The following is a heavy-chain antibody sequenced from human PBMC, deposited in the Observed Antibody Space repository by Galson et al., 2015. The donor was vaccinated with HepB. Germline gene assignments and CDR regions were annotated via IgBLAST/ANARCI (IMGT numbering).Heavy chain of an antibody. Sequence: SLRLSCAASGFTFRRYGIHWVRQAPGKGLEWVAVISNDGSNKYYADSVKGRFTISRDNSKNTLYLQMNSLGTEDTAVYYCVRYGEGKDCTGPSCYSWGYHGLDVWGKGTTVTAAS. J-gene: IGHJ6*04. CDR3: VRYGEGKDCTGPSCYSWGYHGLDV. CDR2: ISNDGSNK. CDR1: GFTFRRYG. D-gene: IGHD2-15*01. V-gene: IGHV3-30*03.